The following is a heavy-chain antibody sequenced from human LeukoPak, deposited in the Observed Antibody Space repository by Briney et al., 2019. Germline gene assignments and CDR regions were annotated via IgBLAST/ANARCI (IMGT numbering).Heavy chain of an antibody. CDR2: ISSSSSYI. CDR1: GFTFSSYS. CDR3: ATRLGQWLVPVDY. V-gene: IGHV3-21*01. J-gene: IGHJ4*02. Sequence: PGGSLRLSCAASGFTFSSYSMNWVRQAPGKGLEWVSSISSSSSYIYYADSVKGRFTISRDNAKNSLYLQMNSLRAEDTAVYYCATRLGQWLVPVDYWGQGTLVTVSS. D-gene: IGHD6-19*01.